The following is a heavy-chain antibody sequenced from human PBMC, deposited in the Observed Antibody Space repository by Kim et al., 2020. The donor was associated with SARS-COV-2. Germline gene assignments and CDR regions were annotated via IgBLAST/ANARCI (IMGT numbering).Heavy chain of an antibody. CDR3: ASKTFRGKVMRGGDFYYGLDV. V-gene: IGHV4-39*01. CDR2: IYYIEST. Sequence: SETLSLTCTVSGASINSGSYHWGWIRQPPGKGLEWIGSIYYIESTYYNPSLTSRVTISVDTSTNQLSLKLSSVTAADTAVYYCASKTFRGKVMRGGDFYYGLDVWGQGTTVTVYS. CDR1: GASINSGSYH. J-gene: IGHJ6*02. D-gene: IGHD3-10*01.